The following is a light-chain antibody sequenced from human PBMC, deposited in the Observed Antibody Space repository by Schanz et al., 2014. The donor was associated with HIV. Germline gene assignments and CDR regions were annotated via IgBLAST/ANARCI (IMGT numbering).Light chain of an antibody. CDR2: YDD. CDR1: FSNIGNNA. Sequence: QSVLTQPPSVSEAPRQRVTISCSGSFSNIGNNAVNWYQQLPGKAPKLLIYYDDLLPSGVSDRFSGSKSATSASLAISGLQSEDEADYYCAAWDDSLNAWVFGGGTKLTVL. V-gene: IGLV1-36*01. J-gene: IGLJ3*02. CDR3: AAWDDSLNAWV.